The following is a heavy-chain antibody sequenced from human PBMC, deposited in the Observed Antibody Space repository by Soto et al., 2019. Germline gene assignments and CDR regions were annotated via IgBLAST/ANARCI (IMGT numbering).Heavy chain of an antibody. CDR3: SREMRYFVSLRTFEF. Sequence: QVQLVQSGAEVKKPGASVKVSCKASGYSFTDYYIHWVRQAPGQGLEWVGRVNPNSGATKYGEKFQSRVTMTRDTSTNTAYMELSGLTSDDTAVYYCSREMRYFVSLRTFEFWGLGTLVTGSS. CDR2: VNPNSGAT. CDR1: GYSFTDYY. V-gene: IGHV1-2*02. J-gene: IGHJ4*02. D-gene: IGHD3-9*01.